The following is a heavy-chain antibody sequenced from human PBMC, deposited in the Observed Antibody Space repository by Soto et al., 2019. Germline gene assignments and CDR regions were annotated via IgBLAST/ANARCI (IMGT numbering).Heavy chain of an antibody. CDR3: ARVPGDV. CDR2: IYYSGST. CDR1: GGSISSYY. Sequence: QVQLQESGPGLVKPSETLSLTCTVSGGSISSYYWSWIRQPPGKGLEWIGYIYYSGSTNYNPSLKSRVTISVDTSKNQFSLKLSSVTAADTAVYYCARVPGDVWGQGTTVTVSS. V-gene: IGHV4-59*01. J-gene: IGHJ6*02.